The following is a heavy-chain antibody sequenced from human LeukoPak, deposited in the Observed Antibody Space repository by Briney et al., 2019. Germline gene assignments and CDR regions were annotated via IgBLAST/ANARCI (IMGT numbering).Heavy chain of an antibody. CDR1: GGSFSGYY. V-gene: IGHV4-34*01. D-gene: IGHD2-2*01. Sequence: SETLSLTCAVYGGSFSGYYWSWIRQPPGKGLEWIGEINHSGSTNYNPSLKSRVTISVDTSENQFSLKLSSVTAADTAVYYCASGAGYCSSTSCYQFDYWGQGTLVTVSP. CDR3: ASGAGYCSSTSCYQFDY. CDR2: INHSGST. J-gene: IGHJ4*02.